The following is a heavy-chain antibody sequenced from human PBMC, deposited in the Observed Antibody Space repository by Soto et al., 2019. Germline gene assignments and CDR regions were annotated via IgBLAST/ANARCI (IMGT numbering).Heavy chain of an antibody. CDR1: GYTFTSYY. CDR2: INPSGGST. Sequence: ASVKVSCKASGYTFTSYYMHWVRQAPGQGLEWMGIINPSGGSTSYAQKFQGRVTMTRDTSTSTVYMELSSLRSEDTAVYYCARAGYYDDVWGSYRDAFDIWGQGTMVTVSS. CDR3: ARAGYYDDVWGSYRDAFDI. V-gene: IGHV1-46*03. D-gene: IGHD3-16*02. J-gene: IGHJ3*02.